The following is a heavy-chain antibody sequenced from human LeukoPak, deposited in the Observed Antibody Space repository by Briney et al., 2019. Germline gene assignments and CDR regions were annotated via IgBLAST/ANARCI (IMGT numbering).Heavy chain of an antibody. CDR1: GYSISSGYY. CDR3: ARDFDIGYSSSRKNWFDP. V-gene: IGHV4-38-2*02. D-gene: IGHD6-13*01. J-gene: IGHJ5*02. Sequence: SETLSLTCTASGYSISSGYYWGWIRQPPGKGLEWIGSIYHSGSTYYNPSLKSRVTISVDTSKNQFSLKLSSVTAADTAVYYCARDFDIGYSSSRKNWFDPWGQGTLVTVSS. CDR2: IYHSGST.